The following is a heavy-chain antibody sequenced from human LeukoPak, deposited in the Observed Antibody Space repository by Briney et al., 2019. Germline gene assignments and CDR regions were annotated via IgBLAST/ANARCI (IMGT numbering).Heavy chain of an antibody. CDR3: ARQGQQLRPFDY. CDR1: GGSISSSSYY. V-gene: IGHV4-39*01. CDR2: IYYSGST. Sequence: SETLSLTCTVSGGSISSSSYYWGWIRQPPGKGLEWIGSIYYSGSTYYNPSLKSRVTISVDTSKNQFPLKLSSVTAADTAVYYCARQGQQLRPFDYWGQGTLVTVSS. D-gene: IGHD6-13*01. J-gene: IGHJ4*02.